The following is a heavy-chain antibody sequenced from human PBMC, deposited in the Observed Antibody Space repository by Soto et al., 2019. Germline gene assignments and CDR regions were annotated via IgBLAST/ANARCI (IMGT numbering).Heavy chain of an antibody. J-gene: IGHJ4*02. Sequence: EAKVVESGGGLVQPGGSLRLSCAASGFTFSDNWMHWVRQPPGKGPVWVSRISGDASSTSYADSVKGRFTISRDSAKNCVSLQMDRRRVKDTAVYYCTRGGTRTTYWGILESWRQGTLVTVSS. D-gene: IGHD7-27*01. CDR2: ISGDASST. CDR1: GFTFSDNW. CDR3: TRGGTRTTYWGILES. V-gene: IGHV3-74*02.